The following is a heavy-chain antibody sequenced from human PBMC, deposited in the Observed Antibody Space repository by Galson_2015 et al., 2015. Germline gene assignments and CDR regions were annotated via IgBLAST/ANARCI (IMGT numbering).Heavy chain of an antibody. J-gene: IGHJ3*02. Sequence: SLRLSCAASGFTFSTYRIHWVRQAPGKGLEWVAVISYDGSNKYYADSVKGRFTISRDNSKNTLYLQMNSLRAEDTAMYYCASGGDYVDNAFHIWGQVTMVTVSS. V-gene: IGHV3-30-3*01. CDR3: ASGGDYVDNAFHI. D-gene: IGHD2-21*02. CDR1: GFTFSTYR. CDR2: ISYDGSNK.